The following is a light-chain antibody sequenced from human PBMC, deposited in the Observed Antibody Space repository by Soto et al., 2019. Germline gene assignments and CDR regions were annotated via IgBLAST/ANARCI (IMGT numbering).Light chain of an antibody. Sequence: DIQITQSPSSLSASVGDRVTITCRASQGISNYLAWYQQKPGKTPRLLIYGATTLQSGVPSRFSGSGSGTDFALTISSLQPEDFATYYCQQLKSYVTFGQGTRLEIK. J-gene: IGKJ5*01. V-gene: IGKV1-9*01. CDR3: QQLKSYVT. CDR2: GAT. CDR1: QGISNY.